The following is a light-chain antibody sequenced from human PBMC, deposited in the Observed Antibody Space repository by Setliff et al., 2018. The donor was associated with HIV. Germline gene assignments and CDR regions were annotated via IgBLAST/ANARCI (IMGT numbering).Light chain of an antibody. CDR3: CSYADSNTFV. CDR1: SSDIGGYNS. J-gene: IGLJ1*01. V-gene: IGLV2-23*02. Sequence: QSVLTQPASVSGSPGQSITIPCTGTSSDIGGYNSVSWYQQHPDKAPKLMIYDVTKRPSGVSNRFSGSKSGNTASLTISGLQAEDEAAYYCCSYADSNTFVFGTGTKVTVL. CDR2: DVT.